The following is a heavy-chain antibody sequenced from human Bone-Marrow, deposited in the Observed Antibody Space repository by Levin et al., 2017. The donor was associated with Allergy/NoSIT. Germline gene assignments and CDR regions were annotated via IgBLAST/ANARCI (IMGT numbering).Heavy chain of an antibody. J-gene: IGHJ3*02. CDR2: ISYDGSNK. CDR3: AREDIVVVPATWAFDI. CDR1: GFTFSSYA. D-gene: IGHD2-2*01. V-gene: IGHV3-30-3*01. Sequence: PGGSLRLSCAASGFTFSSYAMHWVRQAPGKGLEWVAVISYDGSNKYYADSVKGRFTISRDNSKNTLYLQMNSLRAEDTAVYYCAREDIVVVPATWAFDIWGQGTMVTVSS.